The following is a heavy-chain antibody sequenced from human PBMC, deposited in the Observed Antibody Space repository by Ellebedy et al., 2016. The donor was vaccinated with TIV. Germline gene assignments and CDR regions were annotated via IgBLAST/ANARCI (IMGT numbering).Heavy chain of an antibody. V-gene: IGHV4-34*01. CDR1: GGSFSGYY. CDR2: INHSGST. J-gene: IGHJ4*02. Sequence: GSLRLXCAVYGGSFSGYYWSWIRQPPGKGLEWIGEINHSGSTNYNPSLKSRVTISVDTSKNQFSLKLSSVTAADTAVYYCASAPPNAAASAYWGQGTLVTVSS. D-gene: IGHD6-13*01. CDR3: ASAPPNAAASAY.